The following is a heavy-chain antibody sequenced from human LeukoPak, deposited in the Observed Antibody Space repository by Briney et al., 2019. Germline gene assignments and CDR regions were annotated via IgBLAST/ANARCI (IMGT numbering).Heavy chain of an antibody. Sequence: GGSLRLSCAASRFTVSSNHMSWVRRAPGKGLEWVSVIYSGGSTNYAHSVKGRFTISRDNSKNTLYLQMNSLRAEDTAVYYCARDNHRDSGYLDYWGQGTLVTVSS. V-gene: IGHV3-66*02. CDR1: RFTVSSNH. J-gene: IGHJ4*02. D-gene: IGHD3-22*01. CDR3: ARDNHRDSGYLDY. CDR2: IYSGGST.